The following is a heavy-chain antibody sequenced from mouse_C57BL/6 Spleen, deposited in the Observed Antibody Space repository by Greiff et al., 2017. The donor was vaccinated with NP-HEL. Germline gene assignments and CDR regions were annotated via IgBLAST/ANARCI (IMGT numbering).Heavy chain of an antibody. CDR3: ARFDYDKIYCAMDY. CDR1: GYSITSDY. CDR2: ISYSGST. Sequence: EVQLMESGPGLAKPSQTLSLSCSATGYSITSDYWNWIRKFPGNKLEYMGYISYSGSTYYNPSLKSRISITRDTSKNQYYLQLNSVTTENTATDYCARFDYDKIYCAMDYWGQGTSVTVSS. D-gene: IGHD2-4*01. V-gene: IGHV3-8*01. J-gene: IGHJ4*01.